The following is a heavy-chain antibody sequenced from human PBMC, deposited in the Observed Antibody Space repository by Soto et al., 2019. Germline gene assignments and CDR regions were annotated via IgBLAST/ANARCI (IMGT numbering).Heavy chain of an antibody. D-gene: IGHD2-21*01. CDR1: GGSISSYY. Sequence: QMQLQESGPGLVKPSETLSLTCTVSGGSISSYYWSWIRQPPGKGLEWIGYIYYSGSTNYNPSLKSRVTISVNTSKNQFSLKLSSVTAADTAVYYCASSLVKLHVVYLWGQGAMVTVSS. CDR3: ASSLVKLHVVYL. V-gene: IGHV4-59*01. J-gene: IGHJ3*01. CDR2: IYYSGST.